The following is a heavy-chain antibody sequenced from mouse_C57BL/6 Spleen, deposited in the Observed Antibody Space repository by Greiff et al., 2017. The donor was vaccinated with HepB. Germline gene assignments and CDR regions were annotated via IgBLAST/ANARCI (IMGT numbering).Heavy chain of an antibody. J-gene: IGHJ3*01. CDR3: AIFYGSSWFAY. D-gene: IGHD1-1*01. CDR1: GYTFTSYW. CDR2: IHPSDSDT. Sequence: QVQLQQPGAELVKPGASVKVSCKASGYTFTSYWMHWVKQRPGQGLEWIGRIHPSDSDTNYNQKFKGKATLTVDKSSSTAYMQLSSLTSEDSALYDCAIFYGSSWFAYWGQGTLVTVSA. V-gene: IGHV1-74*01.